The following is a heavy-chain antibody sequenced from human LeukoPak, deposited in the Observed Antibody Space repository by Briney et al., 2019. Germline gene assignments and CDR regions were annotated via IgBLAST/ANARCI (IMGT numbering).Heavy chain of an antibody. CDR1: GLTSRYYY. V-gene: IGHV3-11*04. CDR3: AVLITMIVVVPYCDY. J-gene: IGHJ4*02. D-gene: IGHD3-22*01. Sequence: GGSLRLSCAASGLTSRYYYMTWIRQAPGKWLEWVSSISGTGTTIYSADSVRGRFTVSRYNARNSLFLHMNSLRAEDTAVYYCAVLITMIVVVPYCDYWGQGILVTVSS. CDR2: ISGTGTTI.